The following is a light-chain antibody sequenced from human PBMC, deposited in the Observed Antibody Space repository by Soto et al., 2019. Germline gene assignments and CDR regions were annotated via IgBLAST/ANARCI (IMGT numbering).Light chain of an antibody. Sequence: EVVMTQSPATLSVSPGERAMLSCRASRSVSSNLAWYQQKPGQAPRLLIYGASTRATGVPARFSGSGSGTEFTLTISSLQSEDFAVYYCQHYNNWPPYTFGPGTKLEI. V-gene: IGKV3-15*01. J-gene: IGKJ2*01. CDR2: GAS. CDR3: QHYNNWPPYT. CDR1: RSVSSN.